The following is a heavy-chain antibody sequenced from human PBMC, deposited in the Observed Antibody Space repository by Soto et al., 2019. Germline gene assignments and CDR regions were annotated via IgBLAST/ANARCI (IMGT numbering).Heavy chain of an antibody. J-gene: IGHJ5*02. V-gene: IGHV4-59*01. CDR2: IYHSGTT. CDR3: ARGGYRTLAWFDP. D-gene: IGHD5-18*01. CDR1: GGNISNYY. Sequence: SETLSFTCTVSGGNISNYYWSWIRQSPGKGLEWIANIYHSGTTNYNLSPKGRVSISIDSSKNQVSLRLKSVTAADTAVYYCARGGYRTLAWFDPWGQGTLVTVSS.